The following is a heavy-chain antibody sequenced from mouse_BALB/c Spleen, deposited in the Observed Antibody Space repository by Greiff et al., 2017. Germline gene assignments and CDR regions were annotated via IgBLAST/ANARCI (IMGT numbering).Heavy chain of an antibody. J-gene: IGHJ4*01. Sequence: EVKLMESGGGLVKPGGSLKLSCAASRFTFSDYYMYWVRQTPEKRLEWVATISDGGSYTYYPDSVKGRFTISRDNAKNNLYLQMSSLKSEDTAMYYCARGGCITTVRYAMDYWGQGTSVTVSS. D-gene: IGHD1-1*01. CDR3: ARGGCITTVRYAMDY. CDR1: RFTFSDYY. V-gene: IGHV5-4*02. CDR2: ISDGGSYT.